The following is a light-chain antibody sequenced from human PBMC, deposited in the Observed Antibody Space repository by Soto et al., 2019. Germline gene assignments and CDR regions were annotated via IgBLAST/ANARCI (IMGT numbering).Light chain of an antibody. CDR3: QQFNSYPLT. CDR2: ASS. Sequence: DIQLTQSPSFLFSSVGDRIALPFRASQVINEYLVWFQQKPGKAPRLLIYASSILQGGVPSRFSGRGYGTEFTLTINGLQPEDFATYYCQQFNSYPLTFGGGTKV. CDR1: QVINEY. J-gene: IGKJ4*01. V-gene: IGKV1-9*01.